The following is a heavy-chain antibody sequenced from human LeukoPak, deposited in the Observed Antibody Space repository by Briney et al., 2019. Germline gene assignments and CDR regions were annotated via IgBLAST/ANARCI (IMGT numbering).Heavy chain of an antibody. V-gene: IGHV3-21*01. CDR3: ARAQVGYNWFDP. CDR1: GFTVSNYT. J-gene: IGHJ5*02. D-gene: IGHD1-26*01. CDR2: ISRRSTYI. Sequence: GGSLRLSCAASGFTVSNYTINWVRQPPGKGLKWVSSISRRSTYIYYADSVKGRFTISKDNAKNSLYLQMDSLRAEDTAVYYCARAQVGYNWFDPWGQGTLVTVSS.